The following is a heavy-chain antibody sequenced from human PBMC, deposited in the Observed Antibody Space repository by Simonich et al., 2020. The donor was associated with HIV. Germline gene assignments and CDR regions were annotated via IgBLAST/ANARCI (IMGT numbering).Heavy chain of an antibody. D-gene: IGHD3-9*01. J-gene: IGHJ6*03. Sequence: QVQLVQSGAEVKKPGASVKVSCQASGYTFSNYDMNWVRQATGQGLEGMGLMNRNRGNAGYAQKSPGRVTFPRNTSISTAYMELSRLRSEDTAVYYCARGGDILTGYYYYFYMDVWGKGTTVTVSS. CDR2: MNRNRGNA. V-gene: IGHV1-8*03. CDR1: GYTFSNYD. CDR3: ARGGDILTGYYYYFYMDV.